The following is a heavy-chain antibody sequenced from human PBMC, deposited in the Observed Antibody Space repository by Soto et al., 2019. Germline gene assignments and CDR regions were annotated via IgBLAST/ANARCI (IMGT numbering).Heavy chain of an antibody. CDR1: GFAIRSNA. D-gene: IGHD6-13*01. Sequence: QVQLVESGGGVVQPGRSLRLSCEASGFAIRSNAIHWVRQAPGKGLEWVAVISFEGSYKYYADSMKGRFTVSRDNSKNTVSLQMDSLTGEDSALYYCVRAAGIAAAGSSQGVLWGQGTLVTVSS. CDR2: ISFEGSYK. J-gene: IGHJ4*02. CDR3: VRAAGIAAAGSSQGVL. V-gene: IGHV3-30*04.